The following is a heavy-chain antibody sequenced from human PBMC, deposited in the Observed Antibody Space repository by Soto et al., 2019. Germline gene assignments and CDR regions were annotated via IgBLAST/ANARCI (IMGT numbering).Heavy chain of an antibody. Sequence: GGSLRLSCAASGFTFSSYAMSWVRQAPGKGLEWVSAISGSGGSTYYADSVKGRFTISRDNSKNTLYLQMNSLRAEDTAVYYCAAEGSSSWYGGSWFDPWGQGTLVTVSS. V-gene: IGHV3-23*01. D-gene: IGHD6-13*01. CDR2: ISGSGGST. CDR1: GFTFSSYA. CDR3: AAEGSSSWYGGSWFDP. J-gene: IGHJ5*02.